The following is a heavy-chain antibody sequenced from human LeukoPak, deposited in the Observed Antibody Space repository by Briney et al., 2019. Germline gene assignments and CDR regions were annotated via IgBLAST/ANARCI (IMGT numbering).Heavy chain of an antibody. V-gene: IGHV4-61*02. Sequence: PSETLSLTCTVSGGSISSGSYYWSWIRQPAGKGLEWIGRIYTSGSTNYNPSLKSRVTISVDTSKNQFSLKLSSVTAADTAVYYCARYYSGRNYYYYMDVWGKGTTVTISS. CDR1: GGSISSGSYY. CDR3: ARYYSGRNYYYYMDV. D-gene: IGHD3-10*01. J-gene: IGHJ6*03. CDR2: IYTSGST.